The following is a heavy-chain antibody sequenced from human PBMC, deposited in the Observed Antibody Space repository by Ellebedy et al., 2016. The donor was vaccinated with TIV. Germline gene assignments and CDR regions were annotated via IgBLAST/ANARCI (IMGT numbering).Heavy chain of an antibody. D-gene: IGHD2-21*01. CDR1: GYAFTNYG. CDR3: ARDQASIVATAGFDY. CDR2: ISGYNGYT. Sequence: AASVKVSCKASGYAFTNYGLSWVRQAPGQGLEWMGWISGYNGYTNYVQKLHDRVTITADPSTSTAYMELRSLRSGDTAMYYCARDQASIVATAGFDYWGQGSLVTVSS. V-gene: IGHV1-18*04. J-gene: IGHJ4*02.